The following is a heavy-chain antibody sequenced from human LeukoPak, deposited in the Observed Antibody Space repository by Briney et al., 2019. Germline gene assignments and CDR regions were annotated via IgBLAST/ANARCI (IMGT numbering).Heavy chain of an antibody. D-gene: IGHD4/OR15-4a*01. J-gene: IGHJ4*02. V-gene: IGHV3-66*01. CDR2: IYSGSST. CDR1: GFTVSSNY. CDR3: ARGSPGVAALTFDY. Sequence: GGSLRLSRAASGFTVSSNYMSWVRQAPGKGLEWVSVIYSGSSTYYADSVKGRFNISRDISKNTVYLQMNSLRAEDTAVYYCARGSPGVAALTFDYWGQGTLVTVSS.